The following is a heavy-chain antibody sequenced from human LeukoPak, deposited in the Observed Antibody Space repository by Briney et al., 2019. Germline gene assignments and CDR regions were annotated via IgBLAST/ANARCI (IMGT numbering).Heavy chain of an antibody. CDR2: IYHSGST. V-gene: IGHV4-30-2*01. Sequence: SQTLSLTCTVSGGSISSGGYYWSWIRQPPGKGLEWIGYIYHSGSTYYNPSLKSRVTISVDRSKNQFSLKLSSVTAADTAVYYCARERNGGSFDPWGQGTLVTVSS. J-gene: IGHJ5*02. CDR3: ARERNGGSFDP. CDR1: GGSISSGGYY. D-gene: IGHD4-23*01.